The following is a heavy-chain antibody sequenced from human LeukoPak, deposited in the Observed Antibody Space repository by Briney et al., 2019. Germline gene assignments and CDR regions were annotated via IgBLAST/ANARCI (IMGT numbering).Heavy chain of an antibody. D-gene: IGHD3-10*01. Sequence: ASVKVSCKASGYTFTSYTMNWVRQAPGQGLEWMGWINTNTGNPTYAQGFTGRFVFSLDTSVSTAYLRISSLKAEDTAVYYCTRQGVQFNFDYWGQGTLVTVSS. V-gene: IGHV7-4-1*02. CDR1: GYTFTSYT. CDR3: TRQGVQFNFDY. CDR2: INTNTGNP. J-gene: IGHJ4*02.